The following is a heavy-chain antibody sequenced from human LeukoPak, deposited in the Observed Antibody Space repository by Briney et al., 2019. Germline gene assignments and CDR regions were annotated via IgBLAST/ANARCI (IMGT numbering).Heavy chain of an antibody. CDR3: ASRLVARQDFDY. J-gene: IGHJ4*02. CDR1: GGSISTSNYY. V-gene: IGHV4-39*01. D-gene: IGHD6-6*01. CDR2: IYYSGST. Sequence: PSETLSLTCTVSGGSISTSNYYWGCIRQPPGKGLEWIGNIYYSGSTFYNPSLKSRVTISADTSKNQFSLKLTSVTAADTALYYCASRLVARQDFDYWGQGTLVTVSS.